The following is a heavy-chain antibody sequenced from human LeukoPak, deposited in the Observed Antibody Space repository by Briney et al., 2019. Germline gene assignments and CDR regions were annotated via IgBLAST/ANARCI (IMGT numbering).Heavy chain of an antibody. CDR1: GFTFSSYW. D-gene: IGHD3-10*01. CDR2: IKQDGSEK. V-gene: IGHV3-7*01. J-gene: IGHJ3*01. CDR3: AREGMVRGVPDAFDL. Sequence: AGGSLRLSCAASGFTFSSYWMSWVRQAPGKGLEWVANIKQDGSEKHYVDSVKGRFTISRDNAKNSLYLQMNSLRVEDTAVYYCAREGMVRGVPDAFDLWGQGTMVTVSS.